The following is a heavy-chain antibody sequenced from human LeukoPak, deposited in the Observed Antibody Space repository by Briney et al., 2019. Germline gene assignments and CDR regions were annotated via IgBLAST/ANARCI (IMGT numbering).Heavy chain of an antibody. CDR3: ARTLFEYNDDSGPAY. D-gene: IGHD6-19*01. V-gene: IGHV3-74*01. Sequence: GGSLRLSCAASGLTFSTNSMNWVRQAPGKGLVWVSRIRSDGRGTGYADAVKGRFTFSRDNAKNTLFLQMNSLRAEDTAVYYCARTLFEYNDDSGPAYWGQGTLVTVSS. CDR1: GLTFSTNS. J-gene: IGHJ4*02. CDR2: IRSDGRGT.